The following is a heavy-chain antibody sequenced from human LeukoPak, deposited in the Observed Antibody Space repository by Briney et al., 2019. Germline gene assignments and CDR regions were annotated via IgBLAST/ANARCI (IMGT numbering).Heavy chain of an antibody. J-gene: IGHJ4*02. D-gene: IGHD4-17*01. V-gene: IGHV3-23*01. CDR3: AKDQWAYGDYPYFDY. CDR1: GFTFSTYA. Sequence: GGSLRLSCAASGFTFSTYAMSWVRQAPGKGLEWVSAISGSGANTYYAASVRGRFTISRDNSKNRLYLQVNSLSAEDTAVYYCAKDQWAYGDYPYFDYWGQGTLVTVSS. CDR2: ISGSGANT.